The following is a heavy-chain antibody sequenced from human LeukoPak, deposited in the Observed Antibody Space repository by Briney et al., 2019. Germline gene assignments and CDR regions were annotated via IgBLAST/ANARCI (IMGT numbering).Heavy chain of an antibody. Sequence: SSETLSLTCTVSGGSISSSSHYWGWIRQPPGMGLEWIGIIYYSGSTYYNPSLNSRVTVSLDTSKNRFSLTVTSVTAADTAVYYCARRYCSGGHCYYFDSWGQGTLVTVSS. J-gene: IGHJ4*02. CDR1: GGSISSSSHY. CDR3: ARRYCSGGHCYYFDS. D-gene: IGHD2-15*01. CDR2: IYYSGST. V-gene: IGHV4-39*01.